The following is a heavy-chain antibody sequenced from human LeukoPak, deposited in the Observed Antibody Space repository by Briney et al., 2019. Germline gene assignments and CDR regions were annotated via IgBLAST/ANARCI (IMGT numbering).Heavy chain of an antibody. V-gene: IGHV3-7*01. CDR2: IDQGGSVR. Sequence: GGPLRLSCAASGFSFSTYWMSWVRQTPEKGLEFVANIDQGGSVRNYMDSLKGRCTISRDNAKKSLYLEINSLRADDTAVYYCTRDFGWQQFDYWGQGTLVTVSS. CDR1: GFSFSTYW. J-gene: IGHJ4*02. CDR3: TRDFGWQQFDY. D-gene: IGHD5-24*01.